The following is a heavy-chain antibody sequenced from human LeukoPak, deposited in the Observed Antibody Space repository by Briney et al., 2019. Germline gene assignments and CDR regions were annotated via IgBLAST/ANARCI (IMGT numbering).Heavy chain of an antibody. D-gene: IGHD3-22*01. CDR3: AREMDSSEAFDI. Sequence: ASVKVSCKASGYTFTAYYMHWVRQAPGQGLEWMGWINPNSADTDYAQKFQGRVTMTRDTSIATTYMELNRLTSDDTAVYFCAREMDSSEAFDIWGQGTLVTVSS. J-gene: IGHJ3*02. CDR1: GYTFTAYY. CDR2: INPNSADT. V-gene: IGHV1-2*02.